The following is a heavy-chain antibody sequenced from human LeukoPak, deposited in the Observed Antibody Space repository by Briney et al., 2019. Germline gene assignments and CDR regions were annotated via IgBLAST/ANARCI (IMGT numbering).Heavy chain of an antibody. CDR1: GFTFSTYS. V-gene: IGHV3-23*01. Sequence: GESLRLSCAASGFTFSTYSMTWVRQGPGRGLEWVSSIYPNGGSTFYADSVKGRFTISRDNSKNTLYLQMSSLRTEDTAIYYCTKDVVPDSGWDLDYWGQGTLVTVPS. D-gene: IGHD6-19*01. CDR3: TKDVVPDSGWDLDY. CDR2: IYPNGGST. J-gene: IGHJ4*02.